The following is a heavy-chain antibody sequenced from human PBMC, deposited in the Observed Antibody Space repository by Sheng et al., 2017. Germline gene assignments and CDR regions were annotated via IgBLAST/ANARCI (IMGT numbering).Heavy chain of an antibody. CDR1: GFASNQYW. CDR2: TSGDGSAT. J-gene: IGHJ4*02. D-gene: IGHD1-26*01. Sequence: EVELVESGGGLVLPGRSLRLSCAASGFASNQYWMNWVRQGPRKGLEWVSRTSGDGSATFYADSVKGRFTISRDNSENTLSLQMDSLNPEDTAVYYCAKVGIVGATLYYLDSWGLGTLVTVSS. V-gene: IGHV3-74*01. CDR3: AKVGIVGATLYYLDS.